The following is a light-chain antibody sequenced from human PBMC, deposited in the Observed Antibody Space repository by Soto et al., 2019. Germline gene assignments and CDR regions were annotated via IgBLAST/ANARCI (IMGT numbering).Light chain of an antibody. Sequence: AIQLTQSPSSLSASVGDRVTITCRASQGISSALAWYQQKPGKAPKLLIYDASSLESGVPSRFSGSGSGTDFTLTISCLQPEDFATYYCQQFNNYPSFGGGTKVEIK. V-gene: IGKV1D-13*01. CDR2: DAS. J-gene: IGKJ4*01. CDR3: QQFNNYPS. CDR1: QGISSA.